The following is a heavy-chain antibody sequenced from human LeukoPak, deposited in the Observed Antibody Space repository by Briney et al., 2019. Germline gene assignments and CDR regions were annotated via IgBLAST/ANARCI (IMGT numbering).Heavy chain of an antibody. CDR3: ARGIKSAVAGTHQVNADY. J-gene: IGHJ4*02. CDR1: GYTFTGYY. Sequence: ASVKVSCKASGYTFTGYYMHWVRQAPGQGLEWMGWINPNSGGTNYARKLQGRVTMTTDTSTSTAYMELRSLRSDDTAVYYCARGIKSAVAGTHQVNADYWGQGTLVTVSS. V-gene: IGHV1-2*02. CDR2: INPNSGGT. D-gene: IGHD6-19*01.